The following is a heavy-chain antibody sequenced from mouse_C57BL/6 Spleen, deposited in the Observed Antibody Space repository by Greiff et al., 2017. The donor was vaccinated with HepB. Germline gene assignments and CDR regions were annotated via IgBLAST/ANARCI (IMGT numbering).Heavy chain of an antibody. J-gene: IGHJ1*03. CDR2: ISGGGGNT. D-gene: IGHD2-4*01. CDR1: GFTFSSYT. CDR3: ARHEDYDEYFDV. V-gene: IGHV5-9*01. Sequence: EVKLVESGGGLVKPGGSLKLSCAASGFTFSSYTMSWVRQTPEKRLEWVATISGGGGNTYYPDSVKGRFTISRDNAKNTLYLQMSSLRSEDTALYYCARHEDYDEYFDVWGTGTTVTVSS.